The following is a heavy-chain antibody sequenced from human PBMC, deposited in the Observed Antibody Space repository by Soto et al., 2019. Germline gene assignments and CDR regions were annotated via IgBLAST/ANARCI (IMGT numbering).Heavy chain of an antibody. CDR2: INAGNGNT. CDR3: ARDLKLRGYYYYYGMDV. V-gene: IGHV1-3*01. CDR1: GYTFTSYA. J-gene: IGHJ6*02. Sequence: ASVKVSCKASGYTFTSYAMHWVRQAPGQRLEWMGWINAGNGNTKYSQKFQGRVTITRDTSASTAYMELSSLRSEDTAVYYCARDLKLRGYYYYYGMDVWGQGTTVTVFS. D-gene: IGHD3-10*01.